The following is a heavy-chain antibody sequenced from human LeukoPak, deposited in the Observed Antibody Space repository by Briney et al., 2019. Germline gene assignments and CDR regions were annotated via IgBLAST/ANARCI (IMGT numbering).Heavy chain of an antibody. V-gene: IGHV3-23*01. J-gene: IGHJ4*02. CDR1: GFTFSSYG. D-gene: IGHD1-26*01. Sequence: GGSLRLSCAVSGFTFSSYGLSWVRQAPGKGLEWVSTISGSAYNSYYADSVKGRFTISRDNSANTLYLQMDNLRAEDTALYYCAKHSGSYFIYYIDSWGQGTLVTVSS. CDR3: AKHSGSYFIYYIDS. CDR2: ISGSAYNS.